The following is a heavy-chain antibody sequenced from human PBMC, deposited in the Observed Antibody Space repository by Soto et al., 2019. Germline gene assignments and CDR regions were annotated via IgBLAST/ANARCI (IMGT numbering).Heavy chain of an antibody. Sequence: EVKLVESGGGLVQPGGSLRLHCVGSGFMFDSFPLNWVRQSPGKGLEWVAYISGNTESVYYADSMRGRFTISRDNARNSLSLQMNSLSAEATAVYYWAVSADRHGWGLEFWCPGTLVTVSS. V-gene: IGHV3-48*01. J-gene: IGHJ4*01. CDR3: AVSADRHGWGLEF. D-gene: IGHD6-19*01. CDR1: GFMFDSFP. CDR2: ISGNTESV.